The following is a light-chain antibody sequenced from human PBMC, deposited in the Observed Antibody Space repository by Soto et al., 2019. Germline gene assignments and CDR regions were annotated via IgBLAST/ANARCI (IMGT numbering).Light chain of an antibody. CDR1: QGISGY. CDR2: TTS. V-gene: IGKV1-9*01. J-gene: IGKJ2*01. CDR3: QQIYSYPVT. Sequence: DIQLTQSPSFLSASVGDRVTVTCRASQGISGYLAWYQQNPGKAPKLLIYTTSTLQSGLPSRFSGRGSGTEFTLTISSLQPEDFATYYCQQIYSYPVTFGQGTKLEIK.